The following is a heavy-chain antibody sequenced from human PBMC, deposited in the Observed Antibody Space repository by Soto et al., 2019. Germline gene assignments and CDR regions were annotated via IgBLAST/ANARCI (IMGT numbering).Heavy chain of an antibody. CDR1: GGSISSGGYY. CDR3: ARIYGGYYYFDY. CDR2: IYYSGST. V-gene: IGHV4-31*03. J-gene: IGHJ4*02. Sequence: KTSETLSLTCTVSGGSISSGGYYWSWIRQHPGKGLEWIGYIYYSGSTYYNPSLKSRVTISVDTSKNQFSLKLSSVTAGDTAVYYCARIYGGYYYFDYWGQGTLVTVSS. D-gene: IGHD3-22*01.